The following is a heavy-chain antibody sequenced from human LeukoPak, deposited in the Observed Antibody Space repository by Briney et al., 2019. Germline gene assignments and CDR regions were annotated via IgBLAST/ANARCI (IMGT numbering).Heavy chain of an antibody. J-gene: IGHJ4*02. D-gene: IGHD3-3*01. CDR1: GGSFSGYY. CDR3: ARHRKSIFGVVYPRWVDY. CDR2: INHSGST. Sequence: PSETLSLTCAVYGGSFSGYYWSWIRQPPGKGLEWIGEINHSGSTNYNPSLKSRVTISVDTSKNQFSLKLSSVTAADTAVYYCARHRKSIFGVVYPRWVDYWGQGTLVTVSS. V-gene: IGHV4-34*01.